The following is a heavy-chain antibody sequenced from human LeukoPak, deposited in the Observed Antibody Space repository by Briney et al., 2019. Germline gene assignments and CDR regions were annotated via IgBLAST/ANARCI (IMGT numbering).Heavy chain of an antibody. J-gene: IGHJ4*02. CDR2: ISGSGGTI. D-gene: IGHD3-10*01. Sequence: PGGSLRLSCAASGFTFSSYAMSWVRQAPGKGLEWVSAISGSGGTIYYADSVKGRITISRDNSKNTLYLQMNSLRAEDTAIYYCAKGGFDWFGDDYWGQGTLVTVSS. CDR1: GFTFSSYA. V-gene: IGHV3-23*01. CDR3: AKGGFDWFGDDY.